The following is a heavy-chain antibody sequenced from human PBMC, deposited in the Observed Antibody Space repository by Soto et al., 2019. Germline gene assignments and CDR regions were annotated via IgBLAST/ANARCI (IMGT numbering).Heavy chain of an antibody. V-gene: IGHV1-69*01. CDR1: GGTFSSYA. Sequence: HVQLVQSGAEVKTPGSSVKVSCKASGGTFSSYAISWVRQAPGQGLEWMGGIIPILGTANYAQTFQGRVTITSDESTSPAYMELSSLRSEDTAVYYCARPQRGYGSGTSCYRFDYWGQGTLFTVAS. D-gene: IGHD2-2*01. CDR2: IIPILGTA. CDR3: ARPQRGYGSGTSCYRFDY. J-gene: IGHJ4*02.